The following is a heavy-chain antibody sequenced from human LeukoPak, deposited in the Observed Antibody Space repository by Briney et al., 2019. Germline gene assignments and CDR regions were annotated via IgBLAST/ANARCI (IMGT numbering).Heavy chain of an antibody. CDR1: GFTFSNYA. Sequence: GGSLRLSCAASGFTFSNYAMHWVRQAPGKGLEWVAVISYDGNNKYYADSVKGRFTISRDNSKNTLYLQMNSLRAEDTAVYYCAREASGCLQPPRYWGQGTLVTVSS. J-gene: IGHJ4*02. CDR3: AREASGCLQPPRY. V-gene: IGHV3-30-3*01. D-gene: IGHD5-24*01. CDR2: ISYDGNNK.